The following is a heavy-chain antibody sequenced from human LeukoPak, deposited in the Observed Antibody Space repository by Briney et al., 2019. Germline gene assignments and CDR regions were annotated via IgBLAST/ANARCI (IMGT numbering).Heavy chain of an antibody. CDR1: GGTFSSYA. CDR2: ISAYNGNT. V-gene: IGHV1-18*01. Sequence: ASVTVSCKASGGTFSSYAISWVRQAPGQGLEWMGWISAYNGNTNYAQKLQGRVTMTTDTSTSTAYMELRSLRSDDTAVYYCAREGSIAGIYYFDYWGQGTLVTVSS. J-gene: IGHJ4*02. D-gene: IGHD6-6*01. CDR3: AREGSIAGIYYFDY.